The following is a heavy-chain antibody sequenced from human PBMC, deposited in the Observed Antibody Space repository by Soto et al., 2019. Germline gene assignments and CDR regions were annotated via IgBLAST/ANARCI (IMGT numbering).Heavy chain of an antibody. J-gene: IGHJ4*02. CDR1: GRSFSGYY. V-gene: IGHV4-34*01. D-gene: IGHD3-9*01. CDR2: INHSGST. CDR3: AILRYFDWQNY. Sequence: PSETLSLTCSVYGRSFSGYYWSWIRQPPGKGLEWIGEINHSGSTNYNPSLKSRVTISVDTSKNQFSLKLSSVTAADTAVYYCAILRYFDWQNYWGQGTLVTISS.